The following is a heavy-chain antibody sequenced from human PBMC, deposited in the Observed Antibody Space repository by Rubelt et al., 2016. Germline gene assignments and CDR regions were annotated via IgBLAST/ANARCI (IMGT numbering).Heavy chain of an antibody. V-gene: IGHV4-39*01. CDR2: IYYSGST. Sequence: QLQLQESGPGLVKPSETLSLTCTVSGDSISSSSYYWGWIRQPPGKGLEWIGSIYYSGSTYYNPSLKSRGTRSVDTSKNQFSLKLSSVTAADTAVYYCARLSSGWYYFDYWGQGTLVTVSS. CDR3: ARLSSGWYYFDY. J-gene: IGHJ4*02. D-gene: IGHD6-19*01. CDR1: GDSISSSSYY.